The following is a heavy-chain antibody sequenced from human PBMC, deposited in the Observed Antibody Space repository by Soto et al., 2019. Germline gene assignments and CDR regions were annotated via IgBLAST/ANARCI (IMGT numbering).Heavy chain of an antibody. D-gene: IGHD3-22*01. V-gene: IGHV1-18*04. J-gene: IGHJ6*02. Sequence: QVQLVQSGAEVKKPGASVKVSCKASGYTFTSYGISWVRQAPGQGLEWMGWISAYNGNTNYAQKLQGRVTMTTDTSTSTAYMELRSLRSDDTAVYYCARDRGAYYYDSSGYYYGMDVWGQGTTVTVSS. CDR3: ARDRGAYYYDSSGYYYGMDV. CDR1: GYTFTSYG. CDR2: ISAYNGNT.